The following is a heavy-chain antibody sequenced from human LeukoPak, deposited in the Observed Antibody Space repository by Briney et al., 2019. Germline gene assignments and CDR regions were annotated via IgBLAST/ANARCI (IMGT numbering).Heavy chain of an antibody. Sequence: ASVKVSCKASGYTFTGYYMHWVRRAPGQGLEWMGWMNPNSGNTGYAQKFQGRVTMTRNTSISTAYMELSSLRSEDTAVYYCARTRGGNSALYYYYYMDVWGKGTTVTISS. J-gene: IGHJ6*03. CDR2: MNPNSGNT. CDR1: GYTFTGYY. V-gene: IGHV1-8*02. D-gene: IGHD4-23*01. CDR3: ARTRGGNSALYYYYYMDV.